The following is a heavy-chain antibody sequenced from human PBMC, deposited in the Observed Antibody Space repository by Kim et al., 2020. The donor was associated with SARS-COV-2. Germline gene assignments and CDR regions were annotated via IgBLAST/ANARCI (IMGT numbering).Heavy chain of an antibody. V-gene: IGHV4-34*01. D-gene: IGHD3-22*01. CDR1: DGSFSDYF. Sequence: SETLSLTCAVYDGSFSDYFWSWIRQPPGEGLEWIAEIHHSGNTNYNPSLKSRVTISVDTSKKQISLKVFSLTAADTAVYYCARTYYGFDYWGQGTLVTVS. CDR3: ARTYYGFDY. J-gene: IGHJ4*02. CDR2: IHHSGNT.